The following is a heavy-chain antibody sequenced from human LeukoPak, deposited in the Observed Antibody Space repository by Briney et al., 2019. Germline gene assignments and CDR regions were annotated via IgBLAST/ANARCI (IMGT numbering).Heavy chain of an antibody. Sequence: PGGSLRLSCAVSGLTFSNSAMSWVRQAPGKGLEWVSAISVGSDVIYYADSVKGRFAISRDNSKHTVYLQMDSLRAEDTAVYYCAKFVCSSTSCFFDYWGQGTLVTVSS. CDR2: ISVGSDVI. CDR3: AKFVCSSTSCFFDY. J-gene: IGHJ4*02. V-gene: IGHV3-23*01. CDR1: GLTFSNSA. D-gene: IGHD2-2*01.